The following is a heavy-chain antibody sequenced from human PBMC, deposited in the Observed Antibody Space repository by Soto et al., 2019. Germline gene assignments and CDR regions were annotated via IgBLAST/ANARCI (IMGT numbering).Heavy chain of an antibody. CDR1: GGTFSSYA. D-gene: IGHD3-9*01. CDR3: ARDSRLRYFDWLLESV. CDR2: IIPIFGTA. V-gene: IGHV1-69*05. Sequence: SVKVSCKASGGTFSSYAISWVRQAPGQGLEWMGGIIPIFGTANYAQKLQGRVTMTTDTSTSTAYMELRSLRSDDTAVYYCARDSRLRYFDWLLESVWGQGTLVTVSS. J-gene: IGHJ4*02.